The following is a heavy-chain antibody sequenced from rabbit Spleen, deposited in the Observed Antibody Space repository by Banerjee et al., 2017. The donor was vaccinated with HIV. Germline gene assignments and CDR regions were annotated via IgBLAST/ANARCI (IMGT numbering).Heavy chain of an antibody. CDR1: GVSFSNKAV. J-gene: IGHJ6*01. CDR2: INAVTGKA. Sequence: QEQLVESGGGLVQPEGSLTLTCKASGVSFSNKAVMCWVRQAPGKGLQWIACINAVTGKAVYATWAKGRFTISRTSSTTVTLQMTSLTAADTATYFCARDTGTSFSSYGMDLWGQGTLVTVS. D-gene: IGHD8-1*01. V-gene: IGHV1S45*01. CDR3: ARDTGTSFSSYGMDL.